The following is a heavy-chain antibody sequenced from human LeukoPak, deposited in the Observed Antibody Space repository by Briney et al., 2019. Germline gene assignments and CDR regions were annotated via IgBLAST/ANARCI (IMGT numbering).Heavy chain of an antibody. CDR2: IYYSGST. D-gene: IGHD6-19*01. CDR3: ARERAGTGWFDP. J-gene: IGHJ5*02. CDR1: GGSISSGDYY. Sequence: PSETLSLTCTVSGGSISSGDYYWSWIRQPPGKGLEWIGYIYYSGSTYCNPSLKSRVTISVDTSKNQFSLKLSSVTAADTAVYYCARERAGTGWFDPWGQGTLVTVSS. V-gene: IGHV4-30-4*01.